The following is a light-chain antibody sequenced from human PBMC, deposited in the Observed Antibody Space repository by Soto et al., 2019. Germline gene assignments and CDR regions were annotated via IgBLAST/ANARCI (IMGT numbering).Light chain of an antibody. J-gene: IGKJ1*01. V-gene: IGKV1-39*01. CDR2: AAS. CDR3: QQTYNPPRT. CDR1: ETIARY. Sequence: DIQLTQSPSSLSASVGDRVTITCRASETIARYLNWYQQKPGKAPNLLIYAASTLKSGFPSRFSGTGSGTDFTLTISRLQPEDFATHYCQQTYNPPRTFGQGTKVDIK.